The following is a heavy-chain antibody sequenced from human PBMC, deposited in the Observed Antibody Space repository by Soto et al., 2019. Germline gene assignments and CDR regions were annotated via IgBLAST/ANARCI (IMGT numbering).Heavy chain of an antibody. CDR2: INFSGDKT. D-gene: IGHD1-7*01. CDR3: ARRARTATTTWGAFDI. V-gene: IGHV3-23*01. CDR1: VFSCSDYV. Sequence: WWSLRLSCSASVFSCSDYVMNWVRRAPGKGLEWVSTINFSGDKTFYSDSVKGRFTISRDNSRETLFLQMNSLRADDAAVYYCARRARTATTTWGAFDIWGQGTMVTVSS. J-gene: IGHJ3*02.